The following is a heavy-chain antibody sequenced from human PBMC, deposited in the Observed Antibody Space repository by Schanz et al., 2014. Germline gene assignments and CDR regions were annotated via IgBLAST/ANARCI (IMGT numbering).Heavy chain of an antibody. Sequence: QVHLVESGGGVVRPGGSLRLSCAASRFTFNAYDMYWIRQAPGKGLEWVALISHDGSNKNSADSVKGRFTISRDNSKNMLYLQMNSLRAEDTAVYYCARQRSYFYAMDVWGQGTTVTVSS. CDR1: RFTFNAYD. V-gene: IGHV3-30*03. CDR3: ARQRSYFYAMDV. J-gene: IGHJ6*02. CDR2: ISHDGSNK.